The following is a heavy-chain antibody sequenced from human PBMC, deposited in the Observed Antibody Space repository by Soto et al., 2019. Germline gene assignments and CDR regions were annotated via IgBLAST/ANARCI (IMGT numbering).Heavy chain of an antibody. CDR1: GFTFNNYA. CDR3: AKDGNTYSSGWWVFDY. Sequence: EVQLLESGGGLVQPGGSLRLSCAASGFTFNNYAMSWVRQAPGKGLEWVSSISVSGINTYYADSVKGRFTISRDNSKNTLYLQMNSLRAVGGAVYYCAKDGNTYSSGWWVFDYWGQGTLVTVSS. V-gene: IGHV3-23*01. J-gene: IGHJ4*02. D-gene: IGHD6-19*01. CDR2: ISVSGINT.